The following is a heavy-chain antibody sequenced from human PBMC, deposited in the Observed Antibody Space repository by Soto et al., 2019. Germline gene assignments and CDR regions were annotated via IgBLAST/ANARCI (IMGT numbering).Heavy chain of an antibody. CDR1: GFTFSSYA. CDR3: ASAGGGGSYYGSRAWYFQH. CDR2: ISYDGSNK. D-gene: IGHD1-26*01. Sequence: QVQLVESGGGVVQPGRSLRLSCAASGFTFSSYAMHWVRQAPGKGLEWVAVISYDGSNKYYADSVKGRFTISRDNSKNTLYLQMNSLRAEDTAVYYCASAGGGGSYYGSRAWYFQHWGQGTLVTVSS. J-gene: IGHJ1*01. V-gene: IGHV3-30-3*01.